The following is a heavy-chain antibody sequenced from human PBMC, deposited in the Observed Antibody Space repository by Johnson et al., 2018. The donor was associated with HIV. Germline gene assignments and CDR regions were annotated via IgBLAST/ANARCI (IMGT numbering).Heavy chain of an antibody. D-gene: IGHD6-6*01. Sequence: QVQLVESGGGVVQPGRSLRLSCAASAFSFSNYPMHWVRQAPGKGLEWVAVISYDGSNKYYADSVKGRFTISRDNSKNTLYLQMNSLRAEDTAVYYCAKVLGYSSSSRDAFDIWGQGTMVTVSS. CDR2: ISYDGSNK. CDR3: AKVLGYSSSSRDAFDI. J-gene: IGHJ3*02. V-gene: IGHV3-30*04. CDR1: AFSFSNYP.